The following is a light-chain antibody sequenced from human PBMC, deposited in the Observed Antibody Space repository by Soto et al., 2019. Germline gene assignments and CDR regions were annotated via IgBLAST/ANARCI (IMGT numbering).Light chain of an antibody. CDR1: QSISTY. CDR2: GAS. V-gene: IGKV1-39*01. CDR3: QQTYTSPGT. Sequence: DIPMTQSPSSLSASVGDRVTITCRASQSISTYLNWYRQIPGKAPKPLVYGASTLQSGVPSRFTGSGSGTDFTLTISSLQPEDFATFYCQQTYTSPGTFGQGTKVEIK. J-gene: IGKJ2*02.